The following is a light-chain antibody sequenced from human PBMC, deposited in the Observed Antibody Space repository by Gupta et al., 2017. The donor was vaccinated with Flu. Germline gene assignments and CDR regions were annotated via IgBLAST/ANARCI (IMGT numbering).Light chain of an antibody. V-gene: IGLV2-14*01. CDR3: SSYTSSSTNCL. J-gene: IGLJ3*02. CDR1: ISDVGGYNY. CDR2: EVS. Sequence: TNSCSGTISDVGGYNYVSWYQQHPHKAPKLMIYEVSNRPSGVPDRFSGSKTGTTASLTISGLQAEDEADYYCSSYTSSSTNCLFGGGTKLTVL.